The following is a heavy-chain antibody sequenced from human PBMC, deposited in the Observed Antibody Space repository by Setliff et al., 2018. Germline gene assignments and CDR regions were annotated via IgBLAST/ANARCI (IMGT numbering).Heavy chain of an antibody. Sequence: ASVKVSCKASGYTFTSYDINWVRQAPGQGLEWMGGIIPIFGTANYAQKFQGRFTITADTSIDTAYMELSSLTSEDTAVYYCATDLAIRGVQFDYWGRGTLVTVSS. CDR1: GYTFTSYD. V-gene: IGHV1-69*06. J-gene: IGHJ4*02. CDR2: IIPIFGTA. D-gene: IGHD3-10*01. CDR3: ATDLAIRGVQFDY.